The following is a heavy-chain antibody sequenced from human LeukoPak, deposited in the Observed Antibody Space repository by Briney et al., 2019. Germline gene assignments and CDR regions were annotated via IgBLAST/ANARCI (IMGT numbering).Heavy chain of an antibody. V-gene: IGHV4-59*12. Sequence: SETLSLTCPVSGGSLSNYCWSWIRQPPAKGLEWIGYICYSGTTNYNPSLKSLVTISVDRSKNQFSLKLSSVTDADTAVFYCARLLAARRSFDYWGQGSLVTVSS. J-gene: IGHJ4*02. CDR1: GGSLSNYC. CDR3: ARLLAARRSFDY. CDR2: ICYSGTT. D-gene: IGHD6-6*01.